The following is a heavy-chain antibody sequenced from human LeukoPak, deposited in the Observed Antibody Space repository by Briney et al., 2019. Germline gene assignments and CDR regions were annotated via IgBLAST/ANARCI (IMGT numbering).Heavy chain of an antibody. CDR1: GFTFSSYS. CDR2: ISSSGSTI. V-gene: IGHV3-48*04. J-gene: IGHJ5*02. D-gene: IGHD6-13*01. CDR3: ARVRAAAGSNWFDP. Sequence: PGGSLRLSCAASGFTFSSYSMNWVRQAPGKGLEWVSYISSSGSTIYYADSVKGRFTISRGNAKNSLYLQMNSLRAEDTALYYCARVRAAAGSNWFDPWGQGTLVIVSS.